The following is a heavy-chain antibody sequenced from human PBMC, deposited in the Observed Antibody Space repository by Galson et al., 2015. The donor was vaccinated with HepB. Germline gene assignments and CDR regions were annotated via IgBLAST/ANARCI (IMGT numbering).Heavy chain of an antibody. J-gene: IGHJ3*01. V-gene: IGHV3-21*01. CDR2: ISSSSSYR. CDR3: ARDYYDFWSGYYVWGPPDV. D-gene: IGHD3-3*01. Sequence: SLRLACAASGVTFSSYSMNWVRQAPGKGLEGVSSISSSSSYRYHADSVKGRFTISRDNSKNTLYLQMNSLRAEDTAVYYCARDYYDFWSGYYVWGPPDVWGQGTMVTVSS. CDR1: GVTFSSYS.